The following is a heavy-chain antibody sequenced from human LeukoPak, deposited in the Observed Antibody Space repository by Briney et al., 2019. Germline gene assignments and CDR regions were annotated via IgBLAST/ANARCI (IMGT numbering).Heavy chain of an antibody. CDR2: IIPIFGTA. Sequence: ASVKVSCKASGYTFTSYAMHWVRQAPGQRLEWMGGIIPIFGTANYAQKFQGRVTITADKSTSTAYMELSSLRSEDTAVYYCFYYYDSSSQDYWGQGTLVTVSS. V-gene: IGHV1-69*06. CDR3: FYYYDSSSQDY. J-gene: IGHJ4*02. D-gene: IGHD3-22*01. CDR1: GYTFTSYA.